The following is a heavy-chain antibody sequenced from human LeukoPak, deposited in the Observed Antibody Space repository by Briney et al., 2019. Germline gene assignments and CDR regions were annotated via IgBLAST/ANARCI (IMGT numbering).Heavy chain of an antibody. CDR2: ISTYNGNT. J-gene: IGHJ4*02. V-gene: IGHV1-18*01. D-gene: IGHD3-3*01. CDR3: ARVLRYDFWSAYYFDY. Sequence: ASVKVSCKASGYTFNSYDISWVRQAPGQGLEWMAWISTYNGNTNYALKVQGRATMTTDTSTSTAYMELRSLRSDDTAVYYCARVLRYDFWSAYYFDYWGQGTLVTDSS. CDR1: GYTFNSYD.